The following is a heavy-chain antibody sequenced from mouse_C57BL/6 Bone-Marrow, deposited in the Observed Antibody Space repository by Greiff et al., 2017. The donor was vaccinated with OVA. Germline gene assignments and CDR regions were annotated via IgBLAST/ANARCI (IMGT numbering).Heavy chain of an antibody. CDR1: GYTFTSYW. CDR2: IYPGSGST. V-gene: IGHV1-55*01. J-gene: IGHJ2*01. Sequence: QVHVKQPGAELVKPGASVKMSCKASGYTFTSYWITWVKQRPGQGLEWIGDIYPGSGSTNYNEKFKSKATLTVDTSSSTAYMQLSSLTSEDSAVYYCARCGYDAGDYWGQGTTLTVSS. D-gene: IGHD2-2*01. CDR3: ARCGYDAGDY.